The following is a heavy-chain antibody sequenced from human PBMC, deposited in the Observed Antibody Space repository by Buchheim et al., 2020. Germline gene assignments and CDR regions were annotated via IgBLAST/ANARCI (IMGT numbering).Heavy chain of an antibody. CDR2: ISGSGGST. CDR3: AKGSITIFGVVIIYYYYGMDV. CDR1: GFTFSSYA. J-gene: IGHJ6*02. Sequence: EVQLLESGGGLVQPGGSLRLSCAASGFTFSSYAMSWVRQAPGKGLEWVSAISGSGGSTYYADSVKGRFTISRDNSKNTPYLQMNSLRAEDTAVYYCAKGSITIFGVVIIYYYYGMDVWGQGTT. V-gene: IGHV3-23*01. D-gene: IGHD3-3*01.